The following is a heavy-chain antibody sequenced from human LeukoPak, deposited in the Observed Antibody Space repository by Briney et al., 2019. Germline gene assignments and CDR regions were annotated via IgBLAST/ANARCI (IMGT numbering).Heavy chain of an antibody. V-gene: IGHV4-39*01. Sequence: SETLSLTCTIFGDSVSRSDSYWDWIRQPPGKGLEWIGTIYYSGRTYYSPSLKSRVTLSVDMSNNQFSLTLSSVTAADTALYFCARRRYYDSSGYLEWGQGTLVTVSS. CDR1: GDSVSRSDSY. D-gene: IGHD3-22*01. CDR2: IYYSGRT. J-gene: IGHJ1*01. CDR3: ARRRYYDSSGYLE.